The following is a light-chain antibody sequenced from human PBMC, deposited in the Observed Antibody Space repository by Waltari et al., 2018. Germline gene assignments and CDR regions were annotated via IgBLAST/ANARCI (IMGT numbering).Light chain of an antibody. CDR3: QHNVRLPVT. V-gene: IGKV3-20*01. Sequence: EIALTQSPATLSLSPGERATLSCRASPRVGRSLVWYQQKPCPAPRLFIYSTYTRASGIPDRFSGSGSGTDFSLTISSLEPEDFAVYYCQHNVRLPVTFGQGTKVEIK. CDR2: STY. J-gene: IGKJ1*01. CDR1: PRVGRS.